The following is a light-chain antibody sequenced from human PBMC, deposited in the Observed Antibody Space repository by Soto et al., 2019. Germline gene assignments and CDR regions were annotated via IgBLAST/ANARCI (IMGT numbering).Light chain of an antibody. J-gene: IGKJ4*01. Sequence: DIQLTQSPSFLSASVGDRVTITCRASQGISSYLAWYQLKPGKAPKVLIYAASTLQSGGPSRFSGSGYGTEFPLTISILHPEDFATYCRHQLNSYPLTFGGGTTVEI. V-gene: IGKV1-9*01. CDR1: QGISSY. CDR2: AAS. CDR3: HQLNSYPLT.